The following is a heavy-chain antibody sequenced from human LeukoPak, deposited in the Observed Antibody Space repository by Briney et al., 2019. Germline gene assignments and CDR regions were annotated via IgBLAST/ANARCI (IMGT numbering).Heavy chain of an antibody. CDR1: GFTFSSYA. J-gene: IGHJ2*01. CDR3: ARVLPTLGHPSAADPYWYFDL. CDR2: INSDGSST. V-gene: IGHV3-74*01. Sequence: GGSLRLSCAASGFTFSSYAMHWVRQAPGKGLVWVSRINSDGSSTSYADSVKGRFTISRDNAKNTLYLQMNSLRAEDTAVYYCARVLPTLGHPSAADPYWYFDLWGRGTLVTVSS. D-gene: IGHD6-13*01.